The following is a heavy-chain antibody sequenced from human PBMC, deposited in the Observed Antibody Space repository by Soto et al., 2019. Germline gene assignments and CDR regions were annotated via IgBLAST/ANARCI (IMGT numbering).Heavy chain of an antibody. CDR2: MSPGNSDI. J-gene: IGHJ4*02. V-gene: IGHV5-51*01. CDR1: GYTFNTYW. D-gene: IGHD2-21*01. Sequence: AESLTISCRDFGYTFNTYWIGWVRQMPGKGLEWMGVMSPGNSDIRYSPAFQGQVSISADTSISTAYLQWSSLKTSDSGMYYCARQGRTSPSSDFWGQGTLV. CDR3: ARQGRTSPSSDF.